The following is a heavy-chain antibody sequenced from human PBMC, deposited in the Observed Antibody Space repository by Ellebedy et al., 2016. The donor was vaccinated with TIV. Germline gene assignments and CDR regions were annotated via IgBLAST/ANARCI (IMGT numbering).Heavy chain of an antibody. CDR2: VSTSSNVI. J-gene: IGHJ6*02. Sequence: GESLKISCAASESTFRTYSMNWVRRAPGKGLEWISFVSTSSNVIDYADSVRGRFTISRDNAKNSLYLQMNRLRDEDTAVYYCARLGGSGSVDYYYYGMDVWGQGTTVTVSS. CDR1: ESTFRTYS. CDR3: ARLGGSGSVDYYYYGMDV. D-gene: IGHD3-10*01. V-gene: IGHV3-48*02.